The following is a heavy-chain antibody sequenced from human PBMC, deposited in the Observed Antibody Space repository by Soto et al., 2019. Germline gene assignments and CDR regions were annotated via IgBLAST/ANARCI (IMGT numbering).Heavy chain of an antibody. CDR1: GFTFSSYG. CDR2: ISYDGSNK. CDR3: ATPREPYDSSAYFDY. J-gene: IGHJ4*02. Sequence: GGSLRLSCADSGFTFSSYGMHWVRQAPSKGLEWVAVISYDGSNKYYADSVKGRFTISRDNSKNTLYLQMNSLRAEDTAVYYCATPREPYDSSAYFDYWGQGTLVTVSS. D-gene: IGHD3-22*01. V-gene: IGHV3-30*03.